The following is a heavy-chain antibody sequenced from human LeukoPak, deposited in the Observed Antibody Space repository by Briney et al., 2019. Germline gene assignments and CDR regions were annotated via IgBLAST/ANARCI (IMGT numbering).Heavy chain of an antibody. CDR2: IKQDGSEK. J-gene: IGHJ4*02. D-gene: IGHD1-26*01. Sequence: GGSLRLSCAASGFSISNYWMSWVRQAPGKGLEWVANIKQDGSEKNSVDSVKGRFAISRDNAKNSLYLQMSSLRAEDTAVYYCVRERDSGSNWRFDHWGQGTLVTVSS. V-gene: IGHV3-7*01. CDR3: VRERDSGSNWRFDH. CDR1: GFSISNYW.